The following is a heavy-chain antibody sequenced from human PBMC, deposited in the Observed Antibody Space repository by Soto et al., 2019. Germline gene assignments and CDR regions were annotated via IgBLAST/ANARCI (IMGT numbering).Heavy chain of an antibody. V-gene: IGHV3-74*01. CDR2: IDSDGSST. CDR3: AKSNWFDP. Sequence: GGSLEISCAAPGFPFRDFWMDWVRQAPGKGLVWVSRIDSDGSSTSYADSVKGRFTISRDNAKNTLYLQMNSLRAEDTAVYYCAKSNWFDPWGQGSLVTVSS. J-gene: IGHJ5*02. CDR1: GFPFRDFW.